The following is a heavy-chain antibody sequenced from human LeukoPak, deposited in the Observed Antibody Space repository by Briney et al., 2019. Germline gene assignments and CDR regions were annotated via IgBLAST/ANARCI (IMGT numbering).Heavy chain of an antibody. CDR3: AKDPSGDYVGAFDG. CDR2: ITVNGGGI. D-gene: IGHD4-17*01. Sequence: GGSLRLSCALSGFTINIYAMTWVRQTPGEGLEWVSSITVNGGGISYADSVKGRFTISRDNSKNTLYLQMNSLRAEDTAVYYCAKDPSGDYVGAFDGWDQGTRVTVSS. CDR1: GFTINIYA. V-gene: IGHV3-23*01. J-gene: IGHJ3*01.